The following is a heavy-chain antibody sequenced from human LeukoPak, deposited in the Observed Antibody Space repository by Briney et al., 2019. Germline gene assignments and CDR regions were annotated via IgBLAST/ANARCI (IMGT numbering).Heavy chain of an antibody. D-gene: IGHD1-26*01. Sequence: SETLSLPCTVSGGSTNRGDYYWSWIRQPPGKGLEWIGYIYYSGSAYYNPSLKSRVTILVDTSKNQFSLKLSSVTAADTAVYYCARYSGSYYLDFWGQGTLVTVSS. V-gene: IGHV4-30-4*01. CDR3: ARYSGSYYLDF. CDR2: IYYSGSA. CDR1: GGSTNRGDYY. J-gene: IGHJ4*02.